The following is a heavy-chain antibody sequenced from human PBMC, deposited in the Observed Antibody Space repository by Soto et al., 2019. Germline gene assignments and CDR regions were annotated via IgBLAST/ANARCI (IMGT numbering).Heavy chain of an antibody. CDR3: ARVDLGGNSYYFDY. Sequence: GWSLRLSCVSSVFTFIDYGIHWVRQAPDKGLEWVAVVWFDGSIQYYGDSVKGRFTISRDNSNNTVDLQMNNLRAEDTAVYYCARVDLGGNSYYFDYWGQGTPVTVSS. CDR2: VWFDGSIQ. J-gene: IGHJ4*02. V-gene: IGHV3-33*01. D-gene: IGHD1-7*01. CDR1: VFTFIDYG.